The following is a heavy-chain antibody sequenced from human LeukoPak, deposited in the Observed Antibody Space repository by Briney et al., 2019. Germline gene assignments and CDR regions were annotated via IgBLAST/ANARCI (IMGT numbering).Heavy chain of an antibody. J-gene: IGHJ6*02. Sequence: GGSLRLSCAASGFTFSSYAMSWVRQAPGKGLEWVSAISGSGGSTYYADSVKGRFTISRDNSKNTLYLQMNSLRAEDTAVYYCAKDHPEQLPPGYYYGMDVWGQGTTVTVSS. CDR2: ISGSGGST. CDR3: AKDHPEQLPPGYYYGMDV. CDR1: GFTFSSYA. V-gene: IGHV3-23*01. D-gene: IGHD6-13*01.